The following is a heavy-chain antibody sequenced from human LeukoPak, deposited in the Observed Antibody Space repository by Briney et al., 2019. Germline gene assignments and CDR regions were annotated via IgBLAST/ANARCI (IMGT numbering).Heavy chain of an antibody. V-gene: IGHV4-31*03. Sequence: SETLSLTCTVSGGSISSGGYYWSWIRQHPGKGLEWIGYIYYSGSTYYNPSLKSRVTISVDTSKNQFSLKLSSVTAADTAAYYCARSGYGSSGYYLIDPWGQGTLVTVSS. D-gene: IGHD3-22*01. CDR2: IYYSGST. CDR3: ARSGYGSSGYYLIDP. J-gene: IGHJ5*02. CDR1: GGSISSGGYY.